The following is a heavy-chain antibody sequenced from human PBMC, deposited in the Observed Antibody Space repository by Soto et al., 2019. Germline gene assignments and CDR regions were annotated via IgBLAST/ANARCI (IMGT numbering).Heavy chain of an antibody. CDR2: IIPIFGTA. D-gene: IGHD3-22*01. CDR1: GGTFSSYA. V-gene: IGHV1-69*13. Sequence: SVKVSCKASGGTFSSYAISWVRQAPGQGLEWMGGIIPIFGTANYAQKFQGRVTITADASTTTAYMELSSLISEDTAVYYCARTYYYESSGSMASTFDFWGQGTLVTVSS. J-gene: IGHJ4*02. CDR3: ARTYYYESSGSMASTFDF.